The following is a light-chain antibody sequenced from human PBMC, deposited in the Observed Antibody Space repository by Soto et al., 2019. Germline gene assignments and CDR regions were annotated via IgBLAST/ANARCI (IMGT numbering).Light chain of an antibody. V-gene: IGLV3-21*02. Sequence: SYERTQPPSVSVAPGQTATISCGENNIDSRTVHWYQQKPGQAPLLVVYDNSFRPSGIPNRFSGSNSGNTATLTISRVEAGDEADYYCQVWDNVDDHIYVFGTGTKV. J-gene: IGLJ1*01. CDR1: NIDSRT. CDR2: DNS. CDR3: QVWDNVDDHIYV.